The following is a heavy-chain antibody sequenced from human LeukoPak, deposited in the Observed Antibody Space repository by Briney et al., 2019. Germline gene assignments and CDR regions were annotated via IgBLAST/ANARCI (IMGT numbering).Heavy chain of an antibody. D-gene: IGHD5-12*01. J-gene: IGHJ3*02. CDR3: AREDIVATKVFDM. Sequence: GASVKVSCTASGYTFTAYYLHWVRQAPGQGLEWVGWINSNSGDTGYAQKFQGRVTMTRDTAITTVYMELSRLKSDDTAVYFCAREDIVATKVFDMWGRGTMVTVSS. V-gene: IGHV1-2*02. CDR2: INSNSGDT. CDR1: GYTFTAYY.